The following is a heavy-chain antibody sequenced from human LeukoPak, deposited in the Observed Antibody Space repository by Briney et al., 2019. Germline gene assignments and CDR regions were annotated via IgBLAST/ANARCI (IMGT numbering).Heavy chain of an antibody. CDR2: ISSSSSYI. V-gene: IGHV3-21*01. CDR1: GFTFSSYS. CDR3: ARDDRYYYGSGSRYYMDV. Sequence: GGSLRLSCAASGFTFSSYSMNWVRQAPGKWLEWVSSISSSSSYIYYADSVKGRFTISRDNAKNSLYLQMNSLRAEDTAVYYCARDDRYYYGSGSRYYMDVWGKGTTVTISS. D-gene: IGHD3-10*01. J-gene: IGHJ6*03.